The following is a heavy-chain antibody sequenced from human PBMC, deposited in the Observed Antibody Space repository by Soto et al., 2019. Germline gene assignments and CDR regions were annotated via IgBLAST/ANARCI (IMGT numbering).Heavy chain of an antibody. CDR2: IWYDGSNK. V-gene: IGHV3-33*01. CDR1: GFTFSSYG. CDR3: ARDREVDFWSGSPYYYYGMDV. J-gene: IGHJ6*02. Sequence: GGSLRLSCAASGFTFSSYGMHWVRQAPGKGLEWVAVIWYDGSNKYYADSVKGRFTISRDNSKNTLYLQMNSLRAEDTAVYYCARDREVDFWSGSPYYYYGMDVWGQGTTVTVSS. D-gene: IGHD3-3*01.